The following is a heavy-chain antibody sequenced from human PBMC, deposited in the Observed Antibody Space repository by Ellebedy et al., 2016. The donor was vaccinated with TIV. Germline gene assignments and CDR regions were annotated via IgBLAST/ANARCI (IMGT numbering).Heavy chain of an antibody. Sequence: GESLKISCAASGFTFSSYAMTWVRQAPGKGLEWVSAISPSADSTSYADSLRGRFAISRDNYRNTLFLQMNSLRVEDTAVYYCAKGGAGDHGYWGQGTLVTVSS. V-gene: IGHV3-23*01. CDR2: ISPSADST. CDR1: GFTFSSYA. CDR3: AKGGAGDHGY. J-gene: IGHJ4*02. D-gene: IGHD2-21*01.